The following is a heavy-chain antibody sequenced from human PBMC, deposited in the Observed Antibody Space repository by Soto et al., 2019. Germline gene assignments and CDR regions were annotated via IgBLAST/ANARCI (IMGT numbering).Heavy chain of an antibody. Sequence: SETLSLTCTVSGGSISSYYRSWIRQPAGKGLEWIGRIYTSGSTNYNPSLKSRVTMSVDTSKNQFSLKLSSVTAADTAVYYCARACSSNSCFEFCDYWAQGTLVTISS. D-gene: IGHD2-2*01. CDR2: IYTSGST. V-gene: IGHV4-4*07. J-gene: IGHJ4*02. CDR1: GGSISSYY. CDR3: ARACSSNSCFEFCDY.